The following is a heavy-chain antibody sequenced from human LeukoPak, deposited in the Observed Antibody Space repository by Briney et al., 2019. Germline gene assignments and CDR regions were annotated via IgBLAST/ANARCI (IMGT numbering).Heavy chain of an antibody. Sequence: PGGSLRLSCAASGFTFDDYAMHWVRQAPGKGLEWVSGISWNSGSIGYADSVKGRFTISRDNAKNSLYLQMNSLRAEDTALYYCAKAGEQWLASYFDYRGQGTLVTVSS. D-gene: IGHD6-19*01. CDR2: ISWNSGSI. CDR3: AKAGEQWLASYFDY. CDR1: GFTFDDYA. J-gene: IGHJ4*02. V-gene: IGHV3-9*01.